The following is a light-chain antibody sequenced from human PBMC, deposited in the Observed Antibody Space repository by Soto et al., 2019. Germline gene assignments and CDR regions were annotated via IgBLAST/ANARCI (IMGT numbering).Light chain of an antibody. CDR2: KAS. J-gene: IGKJ2*01. V-gene: IGKV1-5*03. CDR1: QSINNW. CDR3: QHYNNYYT. Sequence: DIQMTQSPSTLSASVGDRVTITCRSSQSINNWLAWYQQKPGKAPHLLIYKASSLAGGVPSRFSGSGSGTEFTLTISCLQPYDFATYDCQHYNNYYTCGQGTKLEIK.